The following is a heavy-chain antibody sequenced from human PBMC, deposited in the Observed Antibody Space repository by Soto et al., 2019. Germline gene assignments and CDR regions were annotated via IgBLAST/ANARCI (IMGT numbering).Heavy chain of an antibody. V-gene: IGHV3-30-3*01. CDR3: ARAPNPAAAAYYYRYGMDV. CDR1: GFTFTSNP. J-gene: IGHJ6*02. CDR2: VSYDGSNK. D-gene: IGHD2-2*01. Sequence: QVQLVESGGGVVQPARSLRLSCAASGFTFTSNPLHCVRQAPGKGLECVAVVSYDGSNKYYADSVKGRFTISRDNSKNTLYLQMNSLRAEDTAVYFCARAPNPAAAAYYYRYGMDVWGQGSTVTVSS.